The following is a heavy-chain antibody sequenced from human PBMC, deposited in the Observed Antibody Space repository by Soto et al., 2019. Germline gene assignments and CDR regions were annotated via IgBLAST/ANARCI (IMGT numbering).Heavy chain of an antibody. V-gene: IGHV3-66*01. D-gene: IGHD6-19*01. CDR1: GFTVSGNF. J-gene: IGHJ4*02. CDR3: ARVRRSGWPFFDY. CDR2: IQNTGST. Sequence: LRLSCAASGFTVSGNFMGWVRQAPGKGLEWVSVIQNTGSTYYADSVKGRFSISRDNSKDTLYLQMNSLRAEDTAVYYCARVRRSGWPFFDYWGQGTLVTVSS.